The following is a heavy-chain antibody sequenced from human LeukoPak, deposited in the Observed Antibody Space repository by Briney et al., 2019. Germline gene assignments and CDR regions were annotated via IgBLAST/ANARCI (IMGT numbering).Heavy chain of an antibody. CDR1: GFTFSTYG. Sequence: AGSLRLSCAASGFTFSTYGMNWVRQAPGKGLEWVANIKQDGSEKYYVDSVKGRFTISRDNAKNSLYLQMNSLRAEDTAVYYCAREYSYYYYYYYYMDVWGQGTTVTVSS. D-gene: IGHD5-18*01. V-gene: IGHV3-7*01. CDR2: IKQDGSEK. J-gene: IGHJ6*03. CDR3: AREYSYYYYYYYYMDV.